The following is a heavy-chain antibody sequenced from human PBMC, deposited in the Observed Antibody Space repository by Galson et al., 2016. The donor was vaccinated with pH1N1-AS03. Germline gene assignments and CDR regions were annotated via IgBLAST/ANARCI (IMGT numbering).Heavy chain of an antibody. J-gene: IGHJ3*01. CDR1: GFTFSDFA. CDR2: ISYDGSNK. Sequence: SLRLSCAASGFTFSDFAMHWVRPAPGKGLDWVAVISYDGSNKYYEDSVKGRFTISRDSSKNTLYLQMNSLRPEDTAMYYCARDYIVGATRGAGTFDVWGHGTMVTVSS. D-gene: IGHD1-26*01. CDR3: ARDYIVGATRGAGTFDV. V-gene: IGHV3-30-3*01.